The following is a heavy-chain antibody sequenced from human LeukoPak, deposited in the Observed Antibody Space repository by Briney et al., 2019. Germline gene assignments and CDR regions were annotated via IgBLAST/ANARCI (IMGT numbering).Heavy chain of an antibody. J-gene: IGHJ5*02. CDR3: AKGSSSWQPGVANWFDP. CDR1: GFAFNDYG. V-gene: IGHV3-30*02. D-gene: IGHD6-13*01. CDR2: VRHDGTNK. Sequence: PGGSLRLSCAGSGFAFNDYGMSWVSQAPGKGLEWVAFVRHDGTNKFYADSVKGRFTISRDNSKNTLYLQMNSLRAEDTAVYYCAKGSSSWQPGVANWFDPWGQGTLVTVSS.